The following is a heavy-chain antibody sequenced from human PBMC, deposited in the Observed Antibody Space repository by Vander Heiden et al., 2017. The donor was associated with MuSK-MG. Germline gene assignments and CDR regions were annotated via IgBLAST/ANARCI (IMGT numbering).Heavy chain of an antibody. V-gene: IGHV3-21*01. CDR1: GFTFSSYS. J-gene: IGHJ6*02. CDR3: ARGTVAGRRFYYYYGMDV. Sequence: EVQLVESGGGLVKPGGSLRLSCAASGFTFSSYSMNWVRQAPWKGLEWVSSISSSSSYIYYADSVKGRFPISRDNAKNSLYLQMNSLRAEDTAVYYCARGTVAGRRFYYYYGMDVWGQGTTVTVSS. CDR2: ISSSSSYI. D-gene: IGHD6-19*01.